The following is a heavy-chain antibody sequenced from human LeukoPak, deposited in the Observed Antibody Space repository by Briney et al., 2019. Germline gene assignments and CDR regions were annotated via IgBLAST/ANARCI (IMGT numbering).Heavy chain of an antibody. CDR1: GGSISSSSYY. D-gene: IGHD3-10*01. J-gene: IGHJ5*02. V-gene: IGHV4-39*01. CDR2: IYYSGST. CDR3: ASSATMVRGVISP. Sequence: SETLSLTCTVSGGSISSSSYYWGWIRQPPGKGLEWIGSIYYSGSTYYNPSLKGRVTISVDTSKNQFSLKLSSVTAADTAVYYCASSATMVRGVISPWGQGTLVTVSS.